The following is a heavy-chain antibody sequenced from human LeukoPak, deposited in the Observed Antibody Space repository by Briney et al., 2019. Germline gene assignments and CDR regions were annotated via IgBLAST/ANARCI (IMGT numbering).Heavy chain of an antibody. Sequence: SETLSLTCTVSVGSISSYYWSWIRQPPGKGLEWIGYIYYSGSTNYNPSLKGRVTISVDTSKNQFSLKLNSVTAADTAVYYCARDAAAPGPIDYWGQGTLVTVSS. CDR3: ARDAAAPGPIDY. J-gene: IGHJ4*02. D-gene: IGHD6-13*01. V-gene: IGHV4-59*01. CDR2: IYYSGST. CDR1: VGSISSYY.